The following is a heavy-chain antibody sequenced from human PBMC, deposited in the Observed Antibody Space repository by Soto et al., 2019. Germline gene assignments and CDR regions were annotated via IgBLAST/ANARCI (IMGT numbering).Heavy chain of an antibody. CDR2: IWYDGSNK. Sequence: GGSLRLSCAASGFTFSSYGMHWVRQAPGKGLEWVAVIWYDGSNKYYADSVKGRFTISRDNSKNTLYPQMNSLRAEDTAVYYCGKERRGSGWFVCDYWGQGELVTVSS. V-gene: IGHV3-33*06. CDR3: GKERRGSGWFVCDY. J-gene: IGHJ4*02. CDR1: GFTFSSYG. D-gene: IGHD6-19*01.